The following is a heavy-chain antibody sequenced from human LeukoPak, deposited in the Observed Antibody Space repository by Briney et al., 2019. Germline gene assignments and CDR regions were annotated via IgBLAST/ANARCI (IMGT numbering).Heavy chain of an antibody. V-gene: IGHV4-34*01. CDR2: ISDSGST. D-gene: IGHD3-3*01. Sequence: SGSLSLTCAVYGVSFSGDYGSWGGQPPGKGGEGIREISDSGSTNYNPSLKSRGTISVDTSKNQISLKLSSLTPAAAAVYYCARLNRFWSGYPVYYYYYGMDVWGQGTTVTVSS. J-gene: IGHJ6*02. CDR3: ARLNRFWSGYPVYYYYYGMDV. CDR1: GVSFSGDY.